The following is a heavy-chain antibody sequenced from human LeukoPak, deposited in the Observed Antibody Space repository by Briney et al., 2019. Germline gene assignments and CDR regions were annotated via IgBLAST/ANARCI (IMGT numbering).Heavy chain of an antibody. CDR3: ARDFGYSTAGDHYYGMDV. CDR2: ITSSGYS. J-gene: IGHJ6*02. Sequence: SETLSLTCTVSGGSINYYWSWIRQSPGKGLEWIGYITSSGYSNYNPSLRSRVTISLDTSKMQFSLRLSSVTAADTAVYFCARDFGYSTAGDHYYGMDVWGQGTTVSVSS. V-gene: IGHV4-59*01. D-gene: IGHD5-12*01. CDR1: GGSINYY.